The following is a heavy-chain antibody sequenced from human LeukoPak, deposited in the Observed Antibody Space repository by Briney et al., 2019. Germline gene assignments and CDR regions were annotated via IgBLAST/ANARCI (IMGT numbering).Heavy chain of an antibody. CDR1: GGTFSSYA. Sequence: SVKVSCKASGGTFSSYAISWVRQAPGQGLEWMGGIIPIFGTANYAQKFQGRVTITADKSTSTAYMELSSLRSDDTAVYYCARLHPGIAAAGKEGFDYWGQGTLVTVSS. D-gene: IGHD6-13*01. CDR2: IIPIFGTA. J-gene: IGHJ4*02. CDR3: ARLHPGIAAAGKEGFDY. V-gene: IGHV1-69*06.